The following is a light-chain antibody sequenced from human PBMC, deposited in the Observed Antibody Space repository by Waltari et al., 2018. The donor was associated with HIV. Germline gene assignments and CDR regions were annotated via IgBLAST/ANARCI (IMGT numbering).Light chain of an antibody. CDR3: QQSYSTPDS. V-gene: IGKV1-39*01. Sequence: DIQMTQSPSSLSASVGDRVTITCRASQSISSYLNWYQQKPGKAPKLLIYAASSLQSGVPSRFSGSGSGTDFTLTISSLQPEDFATYYCQQSYSTPDSFGQGTKLEIK. J-gene: IGKJ2*03. CDR1: QSISSY. CDR2: AAS.